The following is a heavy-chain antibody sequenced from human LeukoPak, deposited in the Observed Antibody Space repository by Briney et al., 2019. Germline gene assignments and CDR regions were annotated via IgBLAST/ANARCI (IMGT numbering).Heavy chain of an antibody. Sequence: KPSETLSLTCTVSGGSISSYYWSWIRQPPGKGLEWIGYIYYSGSTNYNPSLKSRVTISVDTSKNQFSLKLSSVTAADTAVYYCARLDPTVTIPYWGQGTLVTVSS. D-gene: IGHD4-17*01. V-gene: IGHV4-59*12. CDR1: GGSISSYY. CDR3: ARLDPTVTIPY. CDR2: IYYSGST. J-gene: IGHJ4*02.